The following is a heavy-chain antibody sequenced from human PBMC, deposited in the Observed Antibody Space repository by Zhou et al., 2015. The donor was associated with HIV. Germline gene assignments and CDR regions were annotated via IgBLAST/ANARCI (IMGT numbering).Heavy chain of an antibody. V-gene: IGHV1-69*06. D-gene: IGHD2-2*01. CDR3: ASRPKASCSSPSCSIRDFYFRGLDV. CDR2: LIPTFDAE. CDR1: GGSFSDSE. J-gene: IGHJ6*02. Sequence: QVQLVQSGTEVKRPGSSVKVSCKASGGSFSDSEISWVRQAPGQGLEWMGRLIPTFDAENHAQKFRGRLTISADKSTGAVYMELSTLRSEDAAVYFCASRPKASCSSPSCSIRDFYFRGLDVWGQGTTVTVSS.